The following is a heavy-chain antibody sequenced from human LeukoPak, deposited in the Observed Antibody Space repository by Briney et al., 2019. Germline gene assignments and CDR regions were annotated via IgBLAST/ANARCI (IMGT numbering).Heavy chain of an antibody. CDR1: GFSVSTFY. J-gene: IGHJ4*02. D-gene: IGHD3-10*01. V-gene: IGHV3-66*01. CDR2: LYTAGPT. Sequence: HGGSLRLSCPASGFSVSTFYMSWLPQAPGKGLEGVSVLYTAGPTYYADSVQGRFTISRDNSKNTLFLQMDNLRADDTATYYCARSGPSVLWSKSFDYWGQGALVTVSS. CDR3: ARSGPSVLWSKSFDY.